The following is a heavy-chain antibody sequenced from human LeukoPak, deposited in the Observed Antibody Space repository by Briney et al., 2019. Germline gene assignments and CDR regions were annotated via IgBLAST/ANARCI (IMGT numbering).Heavy chain of an antibody. Sequence: GGSLRLSCAASGFTFSSYAMTWVRQAPGKGLEWVSAISGGGGSTYYADSVKGRFTISRDNSKNTLYLQMNTPRDEDTPVYYCAKDLVSDTVTVDRRYYYYGLDVWGQGTTVTVSS. D-gene: IGHD4-17*01. CDR3: AKDLVSDTVTVDRRYYYYGLDV. CDR2: ISGGGGST. V-gene: IGHV3-23*01. J-gene: IGHJ6*02. CDR1: GFTFSSYA.